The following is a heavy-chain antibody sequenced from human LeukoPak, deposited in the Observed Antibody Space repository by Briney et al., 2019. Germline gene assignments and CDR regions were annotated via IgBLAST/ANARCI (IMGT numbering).Heavy chain of an antibody. CDR1: GYTFTGYY. D-gene: IGHD4-17*01. CDR2: INPNSGGT. Sequence: ASVKVSCKASGYTFTGYYMHWVRQAPGQGREWMGWINPNSGGTNYAQKFQGRVTMTRDTSISTAYMELSRLRSDDTAVYYCTRTTMTTNDYYGMEVWGQGTTVTVSS. V-gene: IGHV1-2*02. J-gene: IGHJ6*02. CDR3: TRTTMTTNDYYGMEV.